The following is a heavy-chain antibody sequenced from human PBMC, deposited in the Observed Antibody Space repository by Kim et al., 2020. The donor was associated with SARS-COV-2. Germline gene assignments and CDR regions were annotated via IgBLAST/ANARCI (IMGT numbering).Heavy chain of an antibody. V-gene: IGHV1-69*13. CDR3: ARSSFYDSSGYYPDY. J-gene: IGHJ4*02. Sequence: SVKVSCKASGGTLSSYAISWVRQAPGQGLEWMGGIIPIFGTANYAQTFQGRVTITADESTSTAYMELSSLRSEDTAVYYCARSSFYDSSGYYPDYWGQGTLVTVSS. CDR2: IIPIFGTA. CDR1: GGTLSSYA. D-gene: IGHD3-22*01.